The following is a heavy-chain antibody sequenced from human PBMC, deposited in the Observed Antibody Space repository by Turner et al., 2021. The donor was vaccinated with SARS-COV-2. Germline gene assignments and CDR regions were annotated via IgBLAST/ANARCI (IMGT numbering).Heavy chain of an antibody. D-gene: IGHD3-22*01. CDR3: AGAVCGDSSGHYGFDY. V-gene: IGHV1-2*02. CDR2: INPNSGGT. Sequence: VIVYCKASANTFTGYYMHWVRQAPGQGLEWMGWINPNSGGTSYAQKFQGRVFLTRETRNRTYWRDWSSVVCSADVKHEFAGAVCGDSSGHYGFDYWGQGTLVTVSS. J-gene: IGHJ4*02. CDR1: ANTFTGYY.